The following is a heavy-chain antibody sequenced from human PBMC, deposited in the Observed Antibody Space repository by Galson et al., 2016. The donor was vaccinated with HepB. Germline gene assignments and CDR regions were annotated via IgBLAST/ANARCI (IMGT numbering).Heavy chain of an antibody. J-gene: IGHJ6*02. D-gene: IGHD5-12*01. CDR2: IWSDGSIK. CDR1: GFTFSNYG. Sequence: SLRLSCAASGFTFSNYGMHWVRQAPGKGLEWVALIWSDGSIKHNADSVKGRFTISRDNSESTVYRQMNSLRVEDTAVYYCAIDRLGGRPTYYYYYDMDVWGQGTTVTVSS. V-gene: IGHV3-33*01. CDR3: AIDRLGGRPTYYYYYDMDV.